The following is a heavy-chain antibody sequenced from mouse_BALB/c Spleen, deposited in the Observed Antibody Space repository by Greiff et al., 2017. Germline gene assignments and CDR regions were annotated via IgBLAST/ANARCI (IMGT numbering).Heavy chain of an antibody. D-gene: IGHD2-4*01. CDR3: AILNGTYDYDGYFDY. J-gene: IGHJ2*01. CDR1: GYAFTSYN. CDR2: IDPYNGGT. V-gene: IGHV1S135*01. Sequence: VQLKQSGPELVKPGASVKVSCKASGYAFTSYNMYWVKQSHGKSLEWIGYIDPYNGGTSYNQKFKGKATLTVDKSSSTAYMHLNSLTSEDSAVYDSAILNGTYDYDGYFDYWGQGTTLTVSA.